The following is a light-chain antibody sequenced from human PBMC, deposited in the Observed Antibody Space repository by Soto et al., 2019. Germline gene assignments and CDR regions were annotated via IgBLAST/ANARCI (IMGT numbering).Light chain of an antibody. CDR3: QQSYSTPDT. CDR2: AAA. J-gene: IGKJ2*01. Sequence: DIQMTQSTSSLSASGGDRVTITCRTRQSISSSLNWYQQKPGKAPKLLIYAAASLQSGVPSRFSASGSGTDFTLTISSLQPEDFATYYCQQSYSTPDTFGQGTKLEIK. CDR1: QSISSS. V-gene: IGKV1-39*01.